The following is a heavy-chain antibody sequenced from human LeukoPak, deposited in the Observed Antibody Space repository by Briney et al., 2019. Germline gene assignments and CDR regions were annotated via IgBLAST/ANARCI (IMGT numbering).Heavy chain of an antibody. Sequence: SQILSLTCTVSGGSISSGDYYWSWIRQPPGKGLEWIAYIYYSGNTYYNPSLKSRVTISVDTSKNQFSLKLSSVTAADTAVYYCARRYCSGGSCNALRNAFDIWGQGTMVTVSS. J-gene: IGHJ3*02. CDR1: GGSISSGDYY. V-gene: IGHV4-30-4*01. CDR3: ARRYCSGGSCNALRNAFDI. D-gene: IGHD2-15*01. CDR2: IYYSGNT.